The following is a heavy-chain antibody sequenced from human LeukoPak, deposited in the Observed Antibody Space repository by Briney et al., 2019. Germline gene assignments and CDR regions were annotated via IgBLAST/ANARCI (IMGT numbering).Heavy chain of an antibody. CDR1: GGSISSYY. CDR2: ISTSGNT. Sequence: PSETLSVTCTVSGGSISSYYWNRIRQPAGKALEWIGRISTSGNTNYNPSLKSRVTMSVDTSKNQFSLKLSSVTAADTAVYYCARRVWEQTYVAYENWFDPWGQGTLVSVSS. D-gene: IGHD1/OR15-1a*01. CDR3: ARRVWEQTYVAYENWFDP. J-gene: IGHJ5*02. V-gene: IGHV4-4*07.